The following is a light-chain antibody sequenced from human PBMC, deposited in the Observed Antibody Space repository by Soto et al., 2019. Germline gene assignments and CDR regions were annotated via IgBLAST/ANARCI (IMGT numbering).Light chain of an antibody. J-gene: IGKJ1*01. Sequence: DIQMTQSPSTLSASVGDRVAITCRASQSISSWLAWYQQKPGKAPKLLIYKASYLESGVPSRFSGSGSGTEFTLTISSLQPHDFATYYCQQYNIYSPRNPFGQGTKVEIK. CDR1: QSISSW. CDR2: KAS. CDR3: QQYNIYSPRNP. V-gene: IGKV1-5*03.